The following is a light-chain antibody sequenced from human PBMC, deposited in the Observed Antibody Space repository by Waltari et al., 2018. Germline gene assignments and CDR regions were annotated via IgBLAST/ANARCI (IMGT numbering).Light chain of an antibody. V-gene: IGKV3D-20*02. CDR2: EAS. CDR3: QQYQSSPSLT. J-gene: IGKJ4*01. Sequence: DIVLTQSPASLSLSPGERATLSCRASQSVSNNYLAWYQQRPGQPPRHLIYEASLRATGIPDRFSGSGSGTDFTLTISRLEPEDVAVYYCQQYQSSPSLTFGGGTKVEI. CDR1: QSVSNNY.